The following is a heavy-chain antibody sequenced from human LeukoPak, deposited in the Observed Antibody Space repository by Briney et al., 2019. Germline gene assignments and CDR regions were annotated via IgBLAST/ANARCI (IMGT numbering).Heavy chain of an antibody. V-gene: IGHV5-51*01. CDR1: GSSFTTSW. J-gene: IGHJ4*02. Sequence: GESLKISCKGSGSSFTTSWIGWVRQMSGKGLEWMGIIYRGDSNTGYSPSFQGQVTISADKPISTAYLQWSSLKASDTAMYYCVPLWLLSTTFDYWDQGTLVTVSS. D-gene: IGHD3-3*01. CDR2: IYRGDSNT. CDR3: VPLWLLSTTFDY.